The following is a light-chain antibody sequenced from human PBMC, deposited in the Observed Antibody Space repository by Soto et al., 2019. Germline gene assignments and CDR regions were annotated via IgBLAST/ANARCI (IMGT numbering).Light chain of an antibody. Sequence: IHMTQSPSALSSSVVDRVTITFVASQIISSWFAWYQQKPGKAPKVLIYKASILENGVPSRFSGSGSGTEFNLTITSLQPDDFGNYYCQQYESYLNLGGANXVEIK. J-gene: IGKJ4*01. CDR1: QIISSW. V-gene: IGKV1-5*03. CDR2: KAS. CDR3: QQYESYLN.